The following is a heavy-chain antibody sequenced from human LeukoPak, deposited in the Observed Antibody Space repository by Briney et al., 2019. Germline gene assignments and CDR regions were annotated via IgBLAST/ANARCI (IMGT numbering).Heavy chain of an antibody. CDR2: IIPMMGIA. J-gene: IGHJ4*02. V-gene: IGHV1-69*02. CDR3: ASRSHKTIVGADTREVGDY. CDR1: GGTLRRHT. D-gene: IGHD6-19*01. Sequence: ASVTVSCKASGGTLRRHTITWVRQAPGQGLEWMGRIIPMMGIANYAQKFQGRVTITADTSTDTAYMDLISLRSEDTAVYYCASRSHKTIVGADTREVGDYWGQGTLVTVSS.